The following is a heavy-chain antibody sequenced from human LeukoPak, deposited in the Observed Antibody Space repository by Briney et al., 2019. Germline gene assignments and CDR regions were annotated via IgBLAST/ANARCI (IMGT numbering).Heavy chain of an antibody. CDR3: ARSAALHSYYYMDV. CDR2: INPNSGGT. D-gene: IGHD2-15*01. J-gene: IGHJ6*03. CDR1: GYTFTSYY. Sequence: ASVKVSCKASGYTFTSYYMHWVRQAPGQGLEWMGWINPNSGGTNYAQKFQGRVTMTRDTSISTAYMELSRLRSDYTAVYYCARSAALHSYYYMDVWGKGTTVTVSS. V-gene: IGHV1-2*02.